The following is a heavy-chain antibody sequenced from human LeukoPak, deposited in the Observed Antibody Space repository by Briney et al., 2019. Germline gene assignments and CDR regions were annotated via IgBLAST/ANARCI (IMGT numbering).Heavy chain of an antibody. CDR3: GRRSIVGSSYFDY. Sequence: PSETLSLSCTVSGGSLSSSSYYWGWIRQPPGKGLEWIGSIYYSGSTYYNPSLKSRVTISVDTSKNQFSLKLSSVTAADTAVYYCGRRSIVGSSYFDYWGQGTLVTVSS. V-gene: IGHV4-39*01. CDR1: GGSLSSSSYY. D-gene: IGHD1-26*01. J-gene: IGHJ4*02. CDR2: IYYSGST.